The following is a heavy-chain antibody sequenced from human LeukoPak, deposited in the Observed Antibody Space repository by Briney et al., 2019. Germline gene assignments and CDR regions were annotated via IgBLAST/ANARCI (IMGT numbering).Heavy chain of an antibody. CDR3: ARRRVRSSWGVEKYYFDY. D-gene: IGHD6-13*01. Sequence: GECLRLSCAASGFTFSSYSMNWVRQAPGKGLEGVSSISSSSSYTYYAGSVKGRFTISRDNAKNSLYLQRNSLRAEDTAVYHCARRRVRSSWGVEKYYFDYWGQGTLVTVSS. J-gene: IGHJ4*02. CDR1: GFTFSSYS. V-gene: IGHV3-21*01. CDR2: ISSSSSYT.